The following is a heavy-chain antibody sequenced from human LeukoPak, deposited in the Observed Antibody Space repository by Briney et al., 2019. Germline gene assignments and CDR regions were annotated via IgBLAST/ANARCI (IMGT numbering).Heavy chain of an antibody. CDR2: ISAYNGNT. J-gene: IGHJ3*02. CDR1: GSTFTSYG. CDR3: ARAAAPPDAFDI. D-gene: IGHD6-6*01. Sequence: SVKLSCKASGSTFTSYGFSWVRQAPGQGLEWMGWISAYNGNTNYAEKLQGRVTMTTDTSTSTAYMELRSLRSDDTAVYYCARAAAPPDAFDIWGQGTMVTVSS. V-gene: IGHV1-18*01.